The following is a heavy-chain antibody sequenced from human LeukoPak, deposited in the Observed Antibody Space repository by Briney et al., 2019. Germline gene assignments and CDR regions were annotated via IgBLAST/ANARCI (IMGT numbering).Heavy chain of an antibody. CDR3: ARDAQHYCSSTSCYGPRSGADYYYYYMDV. CDR2: ISGYNGNT. D-gene: IGHD2-2*01. Sequence: ASVKVSCRASGYTFTIYGITWVRQAPGQGFEWMGWISGYNGNTNYAQKFQGRVTMTTDTSTSTAYMELRSLRSDDTAVYYCARDAQHYCSSTSCYGPRSGADYYYYYMDVWGKGTTVTVSS. V-gene: IGHV1-18*01. CDR1: GYTFTIYG. J-gene: IGHJ6*03.